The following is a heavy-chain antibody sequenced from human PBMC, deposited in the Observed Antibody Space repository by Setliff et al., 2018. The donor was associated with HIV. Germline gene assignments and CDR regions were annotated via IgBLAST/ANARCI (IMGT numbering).Heavy chain of an antibody. CDR1: GFTFSSYA. D-gene: IGHD4-17*01. J-gene: IGHJ5*02. Sequence: PGGSLRLSCAASGFTFSSYAMSWVRQAPGKGLEWVSAISGGGGNTYHADSVKGRFTISRDNAKNSLFLQMNSLRAEDTAVYYCMTDPTVTTNSWFDPWGQGTLVTVSS. V-gene: IGHV3-23*01. CDR2: ISGGGGNT. CDR3: MTDPTVTTNSWFDP.